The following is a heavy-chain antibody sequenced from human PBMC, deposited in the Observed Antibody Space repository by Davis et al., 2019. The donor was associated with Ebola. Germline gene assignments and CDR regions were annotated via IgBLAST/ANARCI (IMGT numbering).Heavy chain of an antibody. D-gene: IGHD6-19*01. CDR3: ARDGGSGWYVPFDY. CDR1: GFTFSSYW. CDR2: IKQDGSEK. Sequence: GESLKISCAASGFTFSSYWMSWVRQAPGKGLEWVANIKQDGSEKYYVDSVKGRFTISRDNAKNSLYLQMNSLRAEDTAVYYCARDGGSGWYVPFDYWGQGTLVTVSS. V-gene: IGHV3-7*01. J-gene: IGHJ4*02.